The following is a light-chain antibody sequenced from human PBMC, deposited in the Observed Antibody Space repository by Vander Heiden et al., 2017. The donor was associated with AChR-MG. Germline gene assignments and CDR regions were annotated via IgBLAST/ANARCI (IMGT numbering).Light chain of an antibody. V-gene: IGLV1-51*01. CDR1: SSNIGTNH. CDR2: NNI. CDR3: GTWDNSLNCGRV. J-gene: IGLJ3*02. Sequence: QSVLTPPPSLSAAPGQKVPISCSGTSSNIGTNHVTWYQQLPGTAPKILIYNNIKRPSGIPDRFSGSKSGTSATLAITGLQTGDEADYYCGTWDNSLNCGRVFGGGTKLTVL.